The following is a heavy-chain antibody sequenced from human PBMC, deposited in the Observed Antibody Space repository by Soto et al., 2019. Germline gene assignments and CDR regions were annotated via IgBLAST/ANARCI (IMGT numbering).Heavy chain of an antibody. CDR3: TAMIDISSGMGV. Sequence: SDKVSFKTSWGTISSYDSSWVRQDPVQGLEWMGGIIPIFGTANYAQKFQGRVTITADESTSTAYMELSSLRSEDTAVYYCTAMIDISSGMGVWGQGTKVTVYS. CDR2: IIPIFGTA. J-gene: IGHJ6*02. V-gene: IGHV1-69*13. CDR1: WGTISSYD. D-gene: IGHD5-18*01.